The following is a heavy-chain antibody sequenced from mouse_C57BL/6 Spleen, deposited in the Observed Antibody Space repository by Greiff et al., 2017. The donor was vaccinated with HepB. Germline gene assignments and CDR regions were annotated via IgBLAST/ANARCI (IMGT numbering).Heavy chain of an antibody. J-gene: IGHJ4*01. CDR1: GYTFTSYG. D-gene: IGHD1-1*01. CDR2: IYPRSGNT. Sequence: VHLVESGAELARPGASVKLSCKASGYTFTSYGISWVKQRTGQGLEWIGEIYPRSGNTYYNEKFKGKATLTADKSSSTAYMELRSLTSEDSAVYFCAREDYYGSSYHYYAMDYWGQGTSVTVSS. CDR3: AREDYYGSSYHYYAMDY. V-gene: IGHV1-81*01.